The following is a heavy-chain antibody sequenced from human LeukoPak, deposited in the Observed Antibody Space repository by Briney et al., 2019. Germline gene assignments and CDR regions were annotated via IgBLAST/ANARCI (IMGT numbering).Heavy chain of an antibody. V-gene: IGHV3-48*03. CDR3: ARDGSGYDSAAYFDY. CDR2: ISSSGSTI. CDR1: GFTFSSYE. D-gene: IGHD5-12*01. J-gene: IGHJ4*02. Sequence: QPGGSLRLSCAASGFTFSSYEMNWVRQAPGKGLEWVSYISSSGSTIYYADSVKGRFTISRDNAKNSLYLQMNSLRAEDTAVYYCARDGSGYDSAAYFDYWGQGTLVTVSS.